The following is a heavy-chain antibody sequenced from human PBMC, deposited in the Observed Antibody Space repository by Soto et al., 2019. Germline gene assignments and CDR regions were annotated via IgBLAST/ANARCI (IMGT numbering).Heavy chain of an antibody. V-gene: IGHV1-2*02. D-gene: IGHD6-13*01. CDR1: GYPFTGHY. CDR2: IWNSNTGGT. CDR3: ARGGSWYAF. J-gene: IGHJ4*02. Sequence: ASVKVSCKASGYPFTGHYIHWLRQAPGQGFEWMGWIWNSNTGGTNYAQNFQGRVTMTRDTPITTAYMELKGLKSDDTAVYYCARGGSWYAFWGQGALVTVSS.